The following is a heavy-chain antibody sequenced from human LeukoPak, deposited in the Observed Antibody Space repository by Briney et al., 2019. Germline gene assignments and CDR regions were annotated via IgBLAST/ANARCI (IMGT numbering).Heavy chain of an antibody. D-gene: IGHD3-22*01. CDR2: ISSSTTYI. CDR1: GFTFSSHD. J-gene: IGHJ4*02. CDR3: ARGQDYYDSSGYYYALDF. Sequence: GGSLRLSCAASGFTFSSHDMHWVRQAPGKGLEWVSSISSSTTYIYYADAVKGRFTISRDNAKNSLSLQLNSLRAEDTAVYYCARGQDYYDSSGYYYALDFWGQRTLVTVSS. V-gene: IGHV3-21*01.